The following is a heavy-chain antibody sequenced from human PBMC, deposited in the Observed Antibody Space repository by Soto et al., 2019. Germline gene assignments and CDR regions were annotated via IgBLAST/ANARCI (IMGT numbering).Heavy chain of an antibody. J-gene: IGHJ3*02. CDR3: TTYPSVDIVVVPATAFDI. CDR1: GFTFSNAW. CDR2: IKSKTDGGTT. V-gene: IGHV3-15*01. Sequence: EVQLVESGGGLVKPGGSLRLSCAASGFTFSNAWMSWVRQAPGKGLEWVGRIKSKTDGGTTDYAAPVKGRFTISRDDSKNTLYLQMNSLKTEDTAVYYCTTYPSVDIVVVPATAFDIWGQGTMVTVSS. D-gene: IGHD2-2*03.